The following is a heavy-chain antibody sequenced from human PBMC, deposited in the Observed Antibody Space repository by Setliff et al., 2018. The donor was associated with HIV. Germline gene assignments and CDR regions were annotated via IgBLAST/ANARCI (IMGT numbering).Heavy chain of an antibody. CDR2: INPNSGGT. J-gene: IGHJ6*03. D-gene: IGHD5-12*01. CDR3: ARRGYSRPLNYYYYYMGV. Sequence: ASVKVSCKASGYTFTGYYMHWVRQAPGQGLEWMGRINPNSGGTNYAQKFQGRVTMTRDTSISTAYMELSRLRSDDTAVYYCARRGYSRPLNYYYYYMGVWGKGTTVTVSS. CDR1: GYTFTGYY. V-gene: IGHV1-2*06.